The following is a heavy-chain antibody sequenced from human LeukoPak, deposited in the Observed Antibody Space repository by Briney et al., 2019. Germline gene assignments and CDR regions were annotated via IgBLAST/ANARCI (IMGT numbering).Heavy chain of an antibody. J-gene: IGHJ6*03. V-gene: IGHV3-30*04. CDR2: ISYDGSNK. Sequence: GGSLRLSCAASGFTFSSYAMHWVRQAPGKGLEWVAVISYDGSNKYYADSVKGRFTISRDNSKNTLYLQMNSLRAEDTAVYYCGREGGYYYYYYMDVWGKGTTVTVSS. CDR1: GFTFSSYA. CDR3: GREGGYYYYYYMDV.